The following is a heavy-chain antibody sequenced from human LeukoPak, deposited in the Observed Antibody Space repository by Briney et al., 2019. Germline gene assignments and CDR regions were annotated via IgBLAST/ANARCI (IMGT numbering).Heavy chain of an antibody. CDR2: ISWNSGSI. J-gene: IGHJ4*02. V-gene: IGHV3-20*04. Sequence: GGSLRLSCAASGFTFYDYGMSWVRQAPGKGLEWVSGISWNSGSIGYADSVKGRFTISRDNAKNSLYLQMNSLRAEDTAVYYCARDGGRGYSYGYYYWGQGTLVTVSS. D-gene: IGHD5-18*01. CDR3: ARDGGRGYSYGYYY. CDR1: GFTFYDYG.